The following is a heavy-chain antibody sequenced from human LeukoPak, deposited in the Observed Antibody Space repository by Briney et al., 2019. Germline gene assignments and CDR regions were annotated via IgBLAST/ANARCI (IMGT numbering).Heavy chain of an antibody. J-gene: IGHJ6*02. CDR1: GGSFSGYY. CDR2: INHSGST. Sequence: SETLSLTCAFCGGSFSGYYWRWIRQPPAKGLEWIGEINHSGSTNYKPSLKSRVTISVDTSKNKLSLKLSSVTAADTAVYYCARGQGRRWYYYGMDVWGQGTTVTVSS. V-gene: IGHV4-34*01. CDR3: ARGQGRRWYYYGMDV. D-gene: IGHD5-24*01.